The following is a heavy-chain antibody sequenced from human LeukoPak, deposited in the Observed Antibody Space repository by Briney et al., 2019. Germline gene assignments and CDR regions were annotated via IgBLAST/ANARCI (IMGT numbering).Heavy chain of an antibody. D-gene: IGHD2-15*01. CDR1: GDSISSGGYS. CDR3: ARDSRYCSGGSCQRRYYYYGMDV. J-gene: IGHJ6*02. CDR2: IYHGGST. V-gene: IGHV4-30-2*01. Sequence: PSETLSLTCAVSGDSISSGGYSWSWIRQPPGKGLEWIGYIYHGGSTNYNPSLKSRVTMSVDTSKNQFSLKLSSVTAADTAVYYCARDSRYCSGGSCQRRYYYYGMDVWGQGTTVTVSS.